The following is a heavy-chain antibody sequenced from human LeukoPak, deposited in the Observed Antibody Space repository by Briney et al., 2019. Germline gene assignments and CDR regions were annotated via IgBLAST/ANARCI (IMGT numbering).Heavy chain of an antibody. Sequence: ASVKVSCKVSGYTFTDYYMHWVQQAPGKGLEWMGLVDPEDGETIYAEKFQGRVTITADTSTDTAYMELSSLRSEDTAVCYCATYWELLGNLAFDYWGQGTLVTVSS. D-gene: IGHD1-26*01. CDR1: GYTFTDYY. CDR2: VDPEDGET. CDR3: ATYWELLGNLAFDY. V-gene: IGHV1-69-2*01. J-gene: IGHJ4*02.